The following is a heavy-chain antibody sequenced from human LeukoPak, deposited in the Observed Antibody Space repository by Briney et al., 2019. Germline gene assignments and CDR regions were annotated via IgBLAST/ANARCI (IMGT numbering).Heavy chain of an antibody. CDR3: ARVAYSSSLIDY. CDR1: GGSISSGGYY. D-gene: IGHD6-13*01. V-gene: IGHV4-31*03. J-gene: IGHJ4*02. CDR2: IYYSGST. Sequence: SQTLSLACTVSGGSISSGGYYWSWIRQHPGKGLEWIGYIYYSGSTYCNPSLKSRITISVDTSKNQFSLKLSSVTAADTAVYYCARVAYSSSLIDYWGQGTLVTVSS.